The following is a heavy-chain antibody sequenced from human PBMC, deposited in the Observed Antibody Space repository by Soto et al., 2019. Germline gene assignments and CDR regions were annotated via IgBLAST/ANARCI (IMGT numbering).Heavy chain of an antibody. V-gene: IGHV3-30-3*01. J-gene: IGHJ4*02. CDR3: ARDKRDLPFLEWSYYFDY. D-gene: IGHD3-3*01. CDR1: GFTFSSYA. CDR2: ISYDGSNK. Sequence: GGSLRLSCAASGFTFSSYAMHWVRQAPGKGLEWVAVISYDGSNKYYADSVKGRFTISRDNSKNTLYLQLNGLRAEDTAVYYCARDKRDLPFLEWSYYFDYWGQGTLVTVSS.